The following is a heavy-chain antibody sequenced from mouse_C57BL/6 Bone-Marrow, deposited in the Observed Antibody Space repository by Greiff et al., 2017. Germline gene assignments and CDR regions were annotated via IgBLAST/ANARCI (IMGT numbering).Heavy chain of an antibody. CDR1: GFTFSDYG. J-gene: IGHJ4*01. CDR2: ISSGSSTI. Sequence: EVKLMESGGGLVKPGGSLKLSCAASGFTFSDYGMHWVRQAPEKGLEWVAYISSGSSTIYYADTVKGRFTLSRDNAKNTLFLQMTSLRSEDTAMYYCARLNAMDYWGQGTSVTVSS. CDR3: ARLNAMDY. V-gene: IGHV5-17*01.